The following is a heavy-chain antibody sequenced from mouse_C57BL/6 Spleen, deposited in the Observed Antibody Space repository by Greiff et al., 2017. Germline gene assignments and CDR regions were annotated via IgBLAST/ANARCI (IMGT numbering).Heavy chain of an antibody. CDR1: GYTFTDYY. Sequence: EVQLQQSGPELVKPGASVKISCKASGYTFTDYYMNWVKQSHGKSLEWIGDINPNNGGTSYNQKFKGKATLTVDKSSSTAYMERRSLTSEDSAVYYCARKYAMGYWGQGTSDTVSS. CDR3: ARKYAMGY. V-gene: IGHV1-26*01. CDR2: INPNNGGT. J-gene: IGHJ4*01.